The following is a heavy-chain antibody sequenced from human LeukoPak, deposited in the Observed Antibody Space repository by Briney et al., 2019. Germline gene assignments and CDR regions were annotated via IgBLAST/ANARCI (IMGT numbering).Heavy chain of an antibody. D-gene: IGHD3-22*01. CDR1: GFTFSDYY. V-gene: IGHV3-11*01. CDR2: ISSSGSTI. CDR3: ARDWVFDSSGQKDY. Sequence: PGGSLRLSCAASGFTFSDYYMSWIRQAPGKGLEWVSYISSSGSTIYYADSVKGRFTIPRDNAKNSLYLQMNSLRAEDTAVYYCARDWVFDSSGQKDYWGQGTLVTVAS. J-gene: IGHJ4*02.